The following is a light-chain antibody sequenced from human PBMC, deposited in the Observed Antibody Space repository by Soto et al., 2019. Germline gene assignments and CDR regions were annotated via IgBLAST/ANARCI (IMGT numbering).Light chain of an antibody. CDR2: GAS. V-gene: IGKV3-15*01. CDR3: HQHGGSPET. CDR1: QSVSRN. J-gene: IGKJ1*01. Sequence: EVVLTQSPATLSVSPGDRATLSCRASQSVSRNLAWYQQKPGQAPRLLIYGASTRATGVPARFSGSGSATEFTLSISGLEPEDSGIYHCHQHGGSPETFGQGTKVEIK.